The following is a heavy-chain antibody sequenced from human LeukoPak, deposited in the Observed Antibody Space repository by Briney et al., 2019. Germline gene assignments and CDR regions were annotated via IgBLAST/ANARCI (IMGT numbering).Heavy chain of an antibody. Sequence: SETLSLTCAVYGGSFSGYYWSWIRQPPGKGLEWIGYIYYSGSTNYNPSLKSRVTISVDTSKNQFSLKLSSVTAADTAVYYCARRMTTLFYFDYWGQGTLVTVSS. J-gene: IGHJ4*02. CDR1: GGSFSGYY. CDR3: ARRMTTLFYFDY. D-gene: IGHD3-16*01. V-gene: IGHV4-59*08. CDR2: IYYSGST.